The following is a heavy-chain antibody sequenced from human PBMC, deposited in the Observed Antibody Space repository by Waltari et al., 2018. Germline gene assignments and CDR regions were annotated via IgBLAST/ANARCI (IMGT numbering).Heavy chain of an antibody. CDR3: ARNIAAAGTGGDDY. D-gene: IGHD6-13*01. Sequence: PGKVREWGAVISYDGSNKYYADSVKGQFTISRDNSKNTLYLQMNSLRAEDTSVYYCARNIAAAGTGGDDYWGQGTLVTVSS. J-gene: IGHJ4*02. V-gene: IGHV3-30-3*01. CDR2: ISYDGSNK.